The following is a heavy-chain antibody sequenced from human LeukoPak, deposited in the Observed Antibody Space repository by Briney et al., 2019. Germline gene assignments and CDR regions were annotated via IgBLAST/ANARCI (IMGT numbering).Heavy chain of an antibody. D-gene: IGHD1-26*01. CDR2: INPSGGST. J-gene: IGHJ4*02. V-gene: IGHV1-46*01. CDR3: ARVGSRIVGAGGVLLDFDY. Sequence: ASVKVSCKASGYTFTSYYMHWVRQAPGQGLKWMGIINPSGGSTSYAQKFQGRVTMTRDTSTSTVYMELSSLRSEDTAVYYCARVGSRIVGAGGVLLDFDYWGQGTLVTVSS. CDR1: GYTFTSYY.